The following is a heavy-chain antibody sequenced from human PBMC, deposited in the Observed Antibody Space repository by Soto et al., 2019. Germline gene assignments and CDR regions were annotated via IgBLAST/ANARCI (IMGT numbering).Heavy chain of an antibody. Sequence: PGGSLRLSCAASGFTFSSYCMHWVRQAPGKGLEWVAVISYDGSNKYYADSVKGRFTISRDNSKNTLYLQMNSLRAEDTAVYYCAKARRAAAGNFISHYGMDVWGQGTTVTVSS. J-gene: IGHJ6*02. CDR3: AKARRAAAGNFISHYGMDV. CDR1: GFTFSSYC. V-gene: IGHV3-30*18. CDR2: ISYDGSNK. D-gene: IGHD6-13*01.